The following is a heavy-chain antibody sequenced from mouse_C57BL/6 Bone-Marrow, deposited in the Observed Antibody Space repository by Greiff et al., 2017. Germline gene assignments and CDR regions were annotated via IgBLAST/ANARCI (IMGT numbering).Heavy chain of an antibody. D-gene: IGHD2-4*01. J-gene: IGHJ2*01. V-gene: IGHV1-53*01. CDR1: GYTFTSYW. Sequence: QVQLKQSGPELVKPGASVKISCKASGYTFTSYWMHWVKQRPGQGLEWIGNINPSNGGTNYNEKFKSKATLTVDKSSSTAYMQLSSLTSEDSAVYYCARGRLRRVDYWGQGTTLTVSS. CDR3: ARGRLRRVDY. CDR2: INPSNGGT.